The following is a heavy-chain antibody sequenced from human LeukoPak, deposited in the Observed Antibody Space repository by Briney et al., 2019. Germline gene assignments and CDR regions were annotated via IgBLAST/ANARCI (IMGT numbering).Heavy chain of an antibody. D-gene: IGHD1-26*01. CDR1: GFTFSNAW. V-gene: IGHV3-15*01. CDR3: TTTPTKWELAFFDY. J-gene: IGHJ4*02. Sequence: GGSLRLSRAASGFTFSNAWMSWVRQAPGKGLEWVGRIKSKTDGGTTDYAAPVKGRFTISRDDSKNTLYLQMNSLKTEDTAVYYCTTTPTKWELAFFDYWGQGTLVTVSS. CDR2: IKSKTDGGTT.